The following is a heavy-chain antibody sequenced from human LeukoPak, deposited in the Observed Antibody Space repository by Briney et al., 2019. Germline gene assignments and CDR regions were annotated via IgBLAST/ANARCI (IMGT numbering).Heavy chain of an antibody. CDR3: ARERDGRFFDY. D-gene: IGHD5-24*01. V-gene: IGHV3-7*01. CDR1: GLIFRSYL. J-gene: IGHJ4*02. Sequence: GGSLRLSCAVSGLIFRSYLMSWVRQAPGKGLEWVANINQDGSEKYFVDSVKGRFTISRDSAKNSLHLQMNTLRAEDTAVYYCARERDGRFFDYWGQGTLVTVSS. CDR2: INQDGSEK.